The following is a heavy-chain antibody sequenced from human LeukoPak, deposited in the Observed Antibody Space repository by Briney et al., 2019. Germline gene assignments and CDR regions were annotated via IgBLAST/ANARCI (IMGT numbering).Heavy chain of an antibody. D-gene: IGHD6-13*01. CDR3: ARKGIAAFDY. Sequence: GGSLRLSCAASGFTFSSYAMHWVRQAPGKGLEWVAVISCDGSNKYYADSVKGRFTISRDNSKNTLYLQMNSLRAEDTAVYYCARKGIAAFDYWGQGTLVTVSS. V-gene: IGHV3-30*04. CDR2: ISCDGSNK. CDR1: GFTFSSYA. J-gene: IGHJ4*02.